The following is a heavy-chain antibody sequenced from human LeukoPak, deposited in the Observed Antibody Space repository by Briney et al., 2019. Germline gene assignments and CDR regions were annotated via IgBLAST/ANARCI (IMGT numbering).Heavy chain of an antibody. J-gene: IGHJ5*02. CDR3: ARDRVAVANWFDP. D-gene: IGHD6-19*01. CDR1: GGSISSGSYY. V-gene: IGHV4-61*02. Sequence: TLSLTCTVSGGSISSGSYYWSWIRQPAGKGLEWIGRIYTSGSTNYNPSLKSRVTISVDTSKNQFSLKLSSVTAADTAVYYCARDRVAVANWFDPWGQGTLVSVSP. CDR2: IYTSGST.